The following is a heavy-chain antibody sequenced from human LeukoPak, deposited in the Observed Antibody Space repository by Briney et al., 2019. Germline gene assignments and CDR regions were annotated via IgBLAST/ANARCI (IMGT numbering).Heavy chain of an antibody. Sequence: GRSLRLSCAASRFTFSSYGMHWVRQAPGKGLEWVAVIWYDGSNKYYADSVKGRFTISRGNSKNTLYLQMNSLRAEDTAVYYCARDLNRDGMDVWGQGTTVTVSS. J-gene: IGHJ6*02. D-gene: IGHD1-14*01. CDR1: RFTFSSYG. CDR2: IWYDGSNK. CDR3: ARDLNRDGMDV. V-gene: IGHV3-33*01.